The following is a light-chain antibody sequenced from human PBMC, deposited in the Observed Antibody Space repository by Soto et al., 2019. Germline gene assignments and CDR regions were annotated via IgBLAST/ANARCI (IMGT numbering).Light chain of an antibody. J-gene: IGLJ3*02. CDR2: DNL. CDR3: GTWESSRNWV. V-gene: IGLV1-51*01. Sequence: QSVLTQSPSVYAAPGQTVSISCSGTSSNIENNYVSWYQVLPKTAPKLLIYDNLKRPSGIPDRFSGSKSGTSATLVITGLQTGDEADYYCGTWESSRNWVFGGGTKLTVL. CDR1: SSNIENNY.